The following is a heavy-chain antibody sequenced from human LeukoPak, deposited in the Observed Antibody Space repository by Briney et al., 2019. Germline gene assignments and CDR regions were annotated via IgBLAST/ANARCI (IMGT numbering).Heavy chain of an antibody. CDR3: ARGGTYYPCIDY. V-gene: IGHV1-18*01. CDR1: GYSFSTTY. Sequence: ASVKVSCKAFGYSFSTTYINWGRQAPGQGLEWMGRISAYNGGTAYAQKFQGRVTMTTDSSTTTAYLHLASLRSDDTAVYYCARGGTYYPCIDYWGQGTLVTVSS. CDR2: ISAYNGGT. D-gene: IGHD1-26*01. J-gene: IGHJ4*01.